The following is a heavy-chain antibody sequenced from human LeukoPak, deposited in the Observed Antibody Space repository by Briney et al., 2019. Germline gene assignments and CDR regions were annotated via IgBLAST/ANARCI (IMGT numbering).Heavy chain of an antibody. Sequence: SETLSLTCTVSGGSISSYYWSWIRQPAGKGLEWIGRIYTSGSTNYNPSLKSRVTISVDTSKNQFSLKLSSVTAADTAVYYCARGQDYYDSSGYYYYYMDVWGKGTTVTVSS. CDR3: ARGQDYYDSSGYYYYYMDV. CDR1: GGSISSYY. D-gene: IGHD3-22*01. J-gene: IGHJ6*03. V-gene: IGHV4-4*07. CDR2: IYTSGST.